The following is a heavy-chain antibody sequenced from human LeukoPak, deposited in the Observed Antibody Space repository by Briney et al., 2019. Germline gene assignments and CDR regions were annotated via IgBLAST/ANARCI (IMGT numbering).Heavy chain of an antibody. CDR2: INPDGSTT. CDR1: GFTFSRYW. CDR3: ARDPREPSPYYYYYYMDV. J-gene: IGHJ6*03. V-gene: IGHV3-74*01. D-gene: IGHD1-26*01. Sequence: GGSLRLSCAASGFTFSRYWIHWVRQAPGKGLEWVSRINPDGSTTTYADSVKGRFTISRDNAKNTLYLQMNSLRAEDTAVYYCARDPREPSPYYYYYYMDVWGKGTTVTVSS.